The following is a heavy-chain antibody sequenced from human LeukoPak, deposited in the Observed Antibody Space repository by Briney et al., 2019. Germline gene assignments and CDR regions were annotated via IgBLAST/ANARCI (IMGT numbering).Heavy chain of an antibody. CDR1: GYTFTAYY. Sequence: ASVKVSCKASGYTFTAYYIHWVRQAPGQGLEWMGRFNPNSGGTNYAQEFQGRFTMTRDTSISTAYMELSRLRSDDTAVYYCAREYYFDNSGYYGVGDYWGQGTLVTVSS. CDR2: FNPNSGGT. J-gene: IGHJ4*02. D-gene: IGHD3-22*01. V-gene: IGHV1-2*02. CDR3: AREYYFDNSGYYGVGDY.